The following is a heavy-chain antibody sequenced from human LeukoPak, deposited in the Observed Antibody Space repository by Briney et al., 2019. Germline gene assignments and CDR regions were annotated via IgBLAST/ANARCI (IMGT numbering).Heavy chain of an antibody. J-gene: IGHJ4*02. CDR2: MQINGNK. D-gene: IGHD3-9*01. Sequence: SETLSLICTVSGVSISTYYWNWFRKSPGKGLEWIGFMQINGNKNYDPSLRSRVTIVLDTSKNQFSLELSSVTAADTAVYYCARDGQHTYGRYFAYWGQGILVTVSS. CDR3: ARDGQHTYGRYFAY. V-gene: IGHV4-59*01. CDR1: GVSISTYY.